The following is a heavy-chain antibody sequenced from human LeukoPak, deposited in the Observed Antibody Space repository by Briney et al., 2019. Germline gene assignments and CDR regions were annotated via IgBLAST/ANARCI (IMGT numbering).Heavy chain of an antibody. J-gene: IGHJ4*02. D-gene: IGHD4-23*01. Sequence: VSVKVSCKVSGYTLTELSMHWVRQAPGKGLEWMGGFDPEDGETIYAQKFQGRVTMTEDTSTDTAYMELSSLRSEDTAVYYCATGPYGGNSFDYWGQGTLVTVSS. CDR3: ATGPYGGNSFDY. CDR2: FDPEDGET. CDR1: GYTLTELS. V-gene: IGHV1-24*01.